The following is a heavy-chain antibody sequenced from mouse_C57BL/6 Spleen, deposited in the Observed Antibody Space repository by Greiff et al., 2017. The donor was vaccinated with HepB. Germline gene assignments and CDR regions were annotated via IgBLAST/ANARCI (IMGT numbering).Heavy chain of an antibody. V-gene: IGHV1-81*01. Sequence: VKLMESGAELARPGASVKLSCKASGYTFTSYGISWVKQRTGQGLEWIGEIYPRSGNTYYNEKFKGKATLTADKSSSTAYMELRSLTSEDSAVYFCARSGTTTVVNYFDYWGQGTTLTVSS. J-gene: IGHJ2*01. CDR3: ARSGTTTVVNYFDY. CDR2: IYPRSGNT. D-gene: IGHD1-1*01. CDR1: GYTFTSYG.